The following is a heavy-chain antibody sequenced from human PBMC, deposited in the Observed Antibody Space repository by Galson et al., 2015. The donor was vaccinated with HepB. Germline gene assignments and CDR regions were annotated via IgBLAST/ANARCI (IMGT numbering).Heavy chain of an antibody. CDR1: GYTFTSYL. CDR2: INPRGDKT. D-gene: IGHD3-10*01. J-gene: IGHJ4*01. V-gene: IGHV1-46*01. Sequence: SVKVSCKASGYTFTSYLIHWVRQAPGQGLEWMGKINPRGDKTNYEQKFQGRVTMTRETSTSTAYMELSSLRSEDTAVYYCAREPTGGCLSDYSGHGTLVTVSS. CDR3: AREPTGGCLSDY.